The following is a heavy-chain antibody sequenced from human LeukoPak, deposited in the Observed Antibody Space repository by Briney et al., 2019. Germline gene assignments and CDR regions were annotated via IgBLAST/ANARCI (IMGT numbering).Heavy chain of an antibody. D-gene: IGHD5-24*01. V-gene: IGHV3-33*01. CDR2: IWYDGSNK. J-gene: IGHJ4*02. Sequence: QSGRSLRLSCAAPGFTFSSYGMHWVRQAPGKGLEWVAVIWYDGSNKYYADSVKGRFTISRDNSKNTLYLQMNSLRAEDTAVYCCARERDGPPDYWGQGTLVTVSS. CDR3: ARERDGPPDY. CDR1: GFTFSSYG.